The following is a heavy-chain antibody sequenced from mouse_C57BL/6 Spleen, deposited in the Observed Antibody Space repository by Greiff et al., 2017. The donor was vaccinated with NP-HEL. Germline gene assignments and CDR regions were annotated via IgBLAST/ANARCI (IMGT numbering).Heavy chain of an antibody. Sequence: EVKLVESGPGMVKPSQSLSLTCTVTGYSITSGYDWHWIRHFPGNKLEWMGYISYSGSTNYNPSLKSRISITHDTSKNHFFLKLNSVTTEDTATYYCARDGDYDVYWYFDVWGTGTTVTVSS. D-gene: IGHD2-4*01. CDR1: GYSITSGYD. J-gene: IGHJ1*03. V-gene: IGHV3-1*01. CDR3: ARDGDYDVYWYFDV. CDR2: ISYSGST.